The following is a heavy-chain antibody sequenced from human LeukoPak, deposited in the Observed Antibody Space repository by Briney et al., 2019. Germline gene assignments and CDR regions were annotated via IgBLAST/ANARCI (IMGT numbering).Heavy chain of an antibody. J-gene: IGHJ4*02. CDR1: GGSFSGYY. V-gene: IGHV3-23*01. CDR2: ISGSGDNT. Sequence: ETLSLTCAVYGGSFSGYYWSWVRQAPGKGLEWVSGISGSGDNTYYADSVKGRFTISRDNSKNTLCVQVNSLGTEDTAAYYCAKGSYYDSSGSFYFDYWGQGTLVTVSS. CDR3: AKGSYYDSSGSFYFDY. D-gene: IGHD3-22*01.